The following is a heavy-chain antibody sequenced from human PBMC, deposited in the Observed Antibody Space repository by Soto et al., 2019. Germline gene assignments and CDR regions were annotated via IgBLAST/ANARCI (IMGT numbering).Heavy chain of an antibody. Sequence: EVQLLESGGGLVQPGGSLRLSCAASGFTFSRYAMNWVRQAPGKGLEWVSTISGSGGSTYYADSVKGRFTSSRDNSKNTLYLQMNSLRAEDTAVYYCAKARVTDTILPPPQEDCWGQGALVTVSS. D-gene: IGHD2-21*02. CDR2: ISGSGGST. V-gene: IGHV3-23*01. CDR1: GFTFSRYA. J-gene: IGHJ4*02. CDR3: AKARVTDTILPPPQEDC.